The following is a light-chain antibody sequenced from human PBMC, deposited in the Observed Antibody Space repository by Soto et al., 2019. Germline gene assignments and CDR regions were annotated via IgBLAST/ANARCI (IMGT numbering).Light chain of an antibody. CDR1: QIVATNY. Sequence: EIVLTKSPGTLALSPGERATLSCRASQIVATNYLAWYQQEPGQAPRLLIDGPSTRPTGIPDRFSGSGSGTDFTLAISRLEPEDFAVYYWHQYADYPQTFGQGTKVEIQ. V-gene: IGKV3-20*01. CDR2: GPS. CDR3: HQYADYPQT. J-gene: IGKJ1*01.